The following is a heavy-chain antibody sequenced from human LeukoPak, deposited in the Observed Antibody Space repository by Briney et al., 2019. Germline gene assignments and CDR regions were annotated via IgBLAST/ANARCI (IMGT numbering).Heavy chain of an antibody. CDR1: GGSISSYY. D-gene: IGHD5-18*01. V-gene: IGHV4-4*07. Sequence: SETLSLTCTVSGGSISSYYWSWIRQPPGKGLEWIGRIYTSGSTNYDPSLKSRVTMSVDTSKNQFSLKLSSVTAADTAVYYCAREITVDTAMVWDYWGQGTLVTVSS. CDR3: AREITVDTAMVWDY. CDR2: IYTSGST. J-gene: IGHJ4*02.